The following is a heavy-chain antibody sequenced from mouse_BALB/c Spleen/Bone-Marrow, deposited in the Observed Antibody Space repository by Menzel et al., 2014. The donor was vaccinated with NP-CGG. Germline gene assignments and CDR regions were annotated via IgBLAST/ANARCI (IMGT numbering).Heavy chain of an antibody. D-gene: IGHD1-1*01. CDR3: VNYYGSTWFAY. CDR1: GFTFSDYY. CDR2: ISDGGSYT. J-gene: IGHJ3*01. V-gene: IGHV5-4*02. Sequence: EVMLVESGGGLVKPGGSLKLSCAASGFTFSDYYMYWVRQTPEKRLEWVATISDGGSYTYYPDSVKGRFTISRDNAKNNLYLQMSSLKSEDTAMYYCVNYYGSTWFAYWGQGTLVTVSA.